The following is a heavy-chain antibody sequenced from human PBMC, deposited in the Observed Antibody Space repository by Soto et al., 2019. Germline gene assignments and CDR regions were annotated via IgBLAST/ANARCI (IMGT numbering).Heavy chain of an antibody. V-gene: IGHV4-31*01. CDR3: ARVGYCTNGVCYTPSDY. CDR1: GGSISSGNYY. D-gene: IGHD2-8*01. Sequence: QVQLQESGPGLVKPSQTLSLTCTVSGGSISSGNYYWSWIRQHPGKGLEWIGYIYYSGSTYYNPSLKSQVTISVDTSKNQFSLKLSSVTAADTAVYYCARVGYCTNGVCYTPSDYWGQGTLVTVSS. CDR2: IYYSGST. J-gene: IGHJ4*02.